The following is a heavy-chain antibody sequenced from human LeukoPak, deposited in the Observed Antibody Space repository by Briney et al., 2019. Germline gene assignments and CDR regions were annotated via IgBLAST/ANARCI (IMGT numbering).Heavy chain of an antibody. CDR3: ARYPVGAPGAFDI. Sequence: TGGSLRLSCAVSGFTFSDYAMSWVRQAPGKGLEWVSYISSGSGNIKYADSVKGRFTVSRDNAKNSLYLQMNSLRDEDTAVYYCARYPVGAPGAFDIWGQGTMVTVSS. CDR2: ISSGSGNI. V-gene: IGHV3-48*02. CDR1: GFTFSDYA. J-gene: IGHJ3*02. D-gene: IGHD1-26*01.